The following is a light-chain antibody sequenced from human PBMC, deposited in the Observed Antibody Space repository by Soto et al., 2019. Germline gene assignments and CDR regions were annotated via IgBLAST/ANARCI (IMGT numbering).Light chain of an antibody. CDR3: QQDYNLPT. J-gene: IGKJ4*01. V-gene: IGKV3D-7*01. Sequence: PGERVTLSCRASQSVSSSYLNWYQQKPGQAPRLLIYGASTRATGIPARFSGSGSGTDFTLTISSLQPEDFAVYYCQQDYNLPTFGGGTKVEIK. CDR2: GAS. CDR1: QSVSSSY.